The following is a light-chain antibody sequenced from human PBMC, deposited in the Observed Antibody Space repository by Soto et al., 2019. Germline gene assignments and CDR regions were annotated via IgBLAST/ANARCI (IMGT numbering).Light chain of an antibody. Sequence: AIQMTQSPSSLPASVGDRVTITCRASQGIRNELGWYQQKTGKAPKLLIYAASTLQSGVPSRFSGSGSGTDFTLTISSLQPEDFATYYCLQDYNFPWTFGQGTKVEIK. CDR2: AAS. CDR1: QGIRNE. CDR3: LQDYNFPWT. V-gene: IGKV1-6*01. J-gene: IGKJ1*01.